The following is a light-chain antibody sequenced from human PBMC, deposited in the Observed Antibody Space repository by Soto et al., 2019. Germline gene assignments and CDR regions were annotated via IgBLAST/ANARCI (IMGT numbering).Light chain of an antibody. CDR3: GAWDDRLTAYV. CDR1: GSNVGYNS. CDR2: DNY. J-gene: IGLJ1*01. V-gene: IGLV1-51*01. Sequence: QNVLTQPPSLSAAPGQEVTISCSGSGSNVGYNSVSWYQQLPGTAPKLLIYDNYKRPSGIPARFSGSKSGTSASLGITGLQTGDEADYYCGAWDDRLTAYVFGSGTKVTV.